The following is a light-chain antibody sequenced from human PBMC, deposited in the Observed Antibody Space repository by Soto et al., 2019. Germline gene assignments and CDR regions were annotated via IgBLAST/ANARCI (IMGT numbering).Light chain of an antibody. V-gene: IGKV1-5*01. CDR1: QSISNW. J-gene: IGKJ4*01. CDR2: GAS. Sequence: DIQMTQSPSTLSASVGDRVTITCRASQSISNWLAWYQQKPGKAPKLLMYGASTLDSGVPSRFSGSGSGTEFTLTITSLQPDDFATYYCQQYNSYSPLTFGGGTKVEIK. CDR3: QQYNSYSPLT.